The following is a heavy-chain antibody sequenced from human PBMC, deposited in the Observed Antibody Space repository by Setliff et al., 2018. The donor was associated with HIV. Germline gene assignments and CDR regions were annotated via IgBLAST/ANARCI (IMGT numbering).Heavy chain of an antibody. CDR2: ISVYNGDT. Sequence: ASVKVSCKASGNTFTTYYIRWVRQAPGQGLEWMGWISVYNGDTNYAQKFQGRVTMTTDTSTSTAYMELRSLRSDDTAVYYCARAIRWRYGSSTSCSDAFDIWGQGTMVTVSS. J-gene: IGHJ3*02. CDR3: ARAIRWRYGSSTSCSDAFDI. V-gene: IGHV1-18*01. CDR1: GNTFTTYY. D-gene: IGHD2-2*01.